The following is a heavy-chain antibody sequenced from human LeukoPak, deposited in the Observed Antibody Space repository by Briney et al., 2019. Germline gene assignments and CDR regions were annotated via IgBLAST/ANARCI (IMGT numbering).Heavy chain of an antibody. J-gene: IGHJ4*02. CDR2: ISSNGGST. CDR3: ARDGYSGYAVMDY. D-gene: IGHD5-12*01. Sequence: GGSLKLSCAASGFTFSSYAMHWVRQAPGKRLEYVSAISSNGGSTYYANSVKGRFTISRDNSKNTLYLQMGSLRAEDMAVYYCARDGYSGYAVMDYWGQGTLVTVSS. V-gene: IGHV3-64*01. CDR1: GFTFSSYA.